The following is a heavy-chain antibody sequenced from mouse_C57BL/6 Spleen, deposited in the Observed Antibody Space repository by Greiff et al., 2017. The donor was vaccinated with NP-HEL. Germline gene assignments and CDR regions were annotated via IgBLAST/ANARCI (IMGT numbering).Heavy chain of an antibody. CDR3: ARGGKGSYFDY. Sequence: QVHVKQPGAELVMPGASVKLSCKASGYTFTSYWMHWVKQRPGQGLEWIGEIDPSDSYTNYNQKFKGKSTLTVDKSSSTAYMQLSSLTSEDSAVYYCARGGKGSYFDYWGQGTTLTVSS. D-gene: IGHD2-1*01. V-gene: IGHV1-69*01. CDR1: GYTFTSYW. J-gene: IGHJ2*01. CDR2: IDPSDSYT.